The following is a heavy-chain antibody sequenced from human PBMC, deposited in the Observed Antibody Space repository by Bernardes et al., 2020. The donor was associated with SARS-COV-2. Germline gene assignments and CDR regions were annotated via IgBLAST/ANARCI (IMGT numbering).Heavy chain of an antibody. D-gene: IGHD6-13*01. V-gene: IGHV3-53*01. CDR1: GFTVSSNY. Sequence: GGSLRLSCAASGFTVSSNYMSWVRQAPGKGLEWVSVIYSGGSTYYADSVKGRFTISRDNSKNTLYLQMNSLRAEDTALYYCAKDRAMSATGTRFDPWGQGTLVTVSS. CDR2: IYSGGST. CDR3: AKDRAMSATGTRFDP. J-gene: IGHJ5*02.